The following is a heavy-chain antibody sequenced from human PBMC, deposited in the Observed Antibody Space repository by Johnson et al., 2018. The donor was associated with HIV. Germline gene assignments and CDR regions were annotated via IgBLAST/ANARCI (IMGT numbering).Heavy chain of an antibody. J-gene: IGHJ3*02. CDR1: AFTFISND. D-gene: IGHD2-8*01. CDR3: ARLKNGAVDI. CDR2: ISGSGGST. Sequence: VQLVESGGGLVQPGGSLRLSCGASAFTFISNDMKWVRQAPGKGLEWVSTISGSGGSTYYADSVKGRFTISRDNSKNTLYMQMNSLRAEDTAVYYCARLKNGAVDIWGQGTMVTVSS. V-gene: IGHV3-23*04.